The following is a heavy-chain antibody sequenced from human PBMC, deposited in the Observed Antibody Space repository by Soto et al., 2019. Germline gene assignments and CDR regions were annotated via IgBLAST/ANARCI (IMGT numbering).Heavy chain of an antibody. CDR2: IGTAGDT. CDR3: AKSQEIGTHFFDS. Sequence: PGGSLRLSCEASGFTFSGFDMHWVRQPTGKGLGWVSSIGTAGDTYYAVSVKGRFTISRGNAKNSLSLQMNSLRAGDMAVYFCAKSQEIGTHFFDSWGQGTQVTVSS. V-gene: IGHV3-13*01. CDR1: GFTFSGFD. D-gene: IGHD6-13*01. J-gene: IGHJ4*02.